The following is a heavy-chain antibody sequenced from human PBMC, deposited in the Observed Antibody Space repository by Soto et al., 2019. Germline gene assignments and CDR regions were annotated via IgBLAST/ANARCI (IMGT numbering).Heavy chain of an antibody. Sequence: SETLSLTCNVSGGPISTYYWSWVRQPPGKGLEWIGYIFSTGDTNYNPSLKSRVTISVDTSKNQFSLKLSSVTAADTAVYYCARDSTYYDSSGSHPWGQGTLVTVSS. D-gene: IGHD3-22*01. J-gene: IGHJ5*02. V-gene: IGHV4-59*01. CDR1: GGPISTYY. CDR3: ARDSTYYDSSGSHP. CDR2: IFSTGDT.